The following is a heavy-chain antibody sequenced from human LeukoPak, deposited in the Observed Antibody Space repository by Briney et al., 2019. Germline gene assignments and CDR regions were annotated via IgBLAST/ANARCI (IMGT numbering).Heavy chain of an antibody. J-gene: IGHJ4*02. V-gene: IGHV5-51*01. Sequence: GESLKISCKGSGYSFTSYWIGWVRQMPGKGLEWMGIIYPGDSDTRYSPSFQGQVTISADKSISTAYLQWSSLKASDTAMYYCARQVDYYDSSGYSFDYWGQGTLVTVSS. CDR2: IYPGDSDT. D-gene: IGHD3-22*01. CDR3: ARQVDYYDSSGYSFDY. CDR1: GYSFTSYW.